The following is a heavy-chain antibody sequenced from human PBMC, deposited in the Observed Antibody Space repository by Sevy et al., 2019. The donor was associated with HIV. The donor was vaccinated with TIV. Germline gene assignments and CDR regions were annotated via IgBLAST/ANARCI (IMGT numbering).Heavy chain of an antibody. CDR1: GFTFSSYS. V-gene: IGHV3-7*01. Sequence: GGSLRLSCAASGFTFSSYSMSWVRQAPGKGLEWVANVKHDGSEKYYVDSVKGRFTISRDNAKNSLYLQMNSLRAEDTALYYCARDLWGSSGWNYWGQGTLVTVSS. D-gene: IGHD6-19*01. CDR2: VKHDGSEK. CDR3: ARDLWGSSGWNY. J-gene: IGHJ4*02.